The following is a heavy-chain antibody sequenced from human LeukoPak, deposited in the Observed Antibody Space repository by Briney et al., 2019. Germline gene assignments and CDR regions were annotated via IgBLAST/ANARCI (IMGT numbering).Heavy chain of an antibody. Sequence: GGSLRLSCAASGLXFSIYAMHWVRQAPGKGLEWVAFISHDGSNIYYEDSVKGRLTISRDNSKNTLYLQMNSLRAEDTAVYYCAREECSSSSCYTFDHWGQGTLVTVSS. CDR3: AREECSSSSCYTFDH. V-gene: IGHV3-30*01. CDR2: ISHDGSNI. CDR1: GLXFSIYA. J-gene: IGHJ4*02. D-gene: IGHD2-2*02.